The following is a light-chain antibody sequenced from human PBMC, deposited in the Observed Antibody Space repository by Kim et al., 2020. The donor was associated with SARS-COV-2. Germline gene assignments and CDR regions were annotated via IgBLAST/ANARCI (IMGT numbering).Light chain of an antibody. CDR2: SNN. V-gene: IGLV1-44*01. J-gene: IGLJ3*02. Sequence: ELTQPPSASGTPGQRVTISCSGSSSNIGTYTVYWYQQLPGTAPKLLIYSNNQRPSGVPDRFSGSKSGTSASLAISGLQSEDEADYYCAAWDDSLNGGVFGGGTKLTVL. CDR1: SSNIGTYT. CDR3: AAWDDSLNGGV.